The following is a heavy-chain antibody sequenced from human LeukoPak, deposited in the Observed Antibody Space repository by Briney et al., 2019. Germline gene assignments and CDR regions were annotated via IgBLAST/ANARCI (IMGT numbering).Heavy chain of an antibody. D-gene: IGHD1-7*01. J-gene: IGHJ4*02. CDR3: AKNRVPFNWNYEYYFDD. CDR1: GFTFSDYA. CDR2: ISYDGSDK. Sequence: PGGSLRLSCAASGFTFSDYAMHWVRQAPGKGLEGVALISYDGSDKYYADSVKGRFTISRDSSTHTLFLQMTNLTAEDTAVYFCAKNRVPFNWNYEYYFDDWRQGTMVTVSS. V-gene: IGHV3-30*18.